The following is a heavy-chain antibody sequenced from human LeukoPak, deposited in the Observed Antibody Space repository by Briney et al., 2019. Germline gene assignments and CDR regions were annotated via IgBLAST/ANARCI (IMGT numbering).Heavy chain of an antibody. CDR1: GGTFSSYA. CDR3: ARDHLKMVPKYSSTRGENAFDI. J-gene: IGHJ3*02. CDR2: IIPIFGTA. V-gene: IGHV1-69*13. D-gene: IGHD6-13*01. Sequence: ASVKVSCKASGGTFSSYAISWVRQAPGQGLEWMGGIIPIFGTANYAQKFQGRVTITADESTSTAYMELSSLRSEDTAVYYCARDHLKMVPKYSSTRGENAFDIWGQGTMVTVSS.